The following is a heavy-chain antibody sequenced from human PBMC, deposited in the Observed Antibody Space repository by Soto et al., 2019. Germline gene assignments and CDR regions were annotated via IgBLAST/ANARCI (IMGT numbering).Heavy chain of an antibody. V-gene: IGHV3-53*04. CDR1: GFTVSSNY. J-gene: IGHJ5*02. D-gene: IGHD5-12*01. CDR2: IYSGGST. Sequence: GGSLRLSCAASGFTVSSNYMSWVRQAPGKGLEWVSVIYSGGSTYYADSVKGRFTISRHNSKNTLYLQMNSLRAEDTAVYYCAREIVATSRAGRRGVRNNWFDPWGQGTLVTVSS. CDR3: AREIVATSRAGRRGVRNNWFDP.